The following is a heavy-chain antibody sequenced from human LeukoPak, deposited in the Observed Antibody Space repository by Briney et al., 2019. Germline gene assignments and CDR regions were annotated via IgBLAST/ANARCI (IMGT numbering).Heavy chain of an antibody. CDR2: LSSTSRHI. CDR1: EFTFKNYS. J-gene: IGHJ6*03. D-gene: IGHD2-2*01. Sequence: GGSLRLSCAASEFTFKNYSMNWVRQAPGRGLEWVSYLSSTSRHIFYADSVKGRFTISRDNSKNSLYLQMNSLRAEYTAVYYCARQVHYYMDVWGKGSTVTVSS. CDR3: ARQVHYYMDV. V-gene: IGHV3-21*01.